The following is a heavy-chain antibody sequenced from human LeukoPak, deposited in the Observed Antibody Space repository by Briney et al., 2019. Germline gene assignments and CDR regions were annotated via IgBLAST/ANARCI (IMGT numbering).Heavy chain of an antibody. CDR2: IWYDGSNK. CDR1: GFTFSSYG. V-gene: IGHV3-33*01. D-gene: IGHD2-21*02. Sequence: GGSLRLSCAASGFTFSSYGMPWVRQAPGKGLEWVAVIWYDGSNKYYADSVKGRFTISRDNSKNTLYLQMNSLRAEDTAVYYCARDMLRGDPFDYWGQGTLVTVSS. J-gene: IGHJ4*02. CDR3: ARDMLRGDPFDY.